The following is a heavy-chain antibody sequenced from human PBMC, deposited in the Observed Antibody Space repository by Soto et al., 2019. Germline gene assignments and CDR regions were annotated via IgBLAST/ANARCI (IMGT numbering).Heavy chain of an antibody. CDR3: ARLAGGSSWYGPLDY. CDR2: IYYSGST. CDR1: GGSISSYY. J-gene: IGHJ4*02. V-gene: IGHV4-59*01. Sequence: SETLSLTWTVSGGSISSYYWSWIRQPPGKGLEWIGYIYYSGSTNYNPSLKSRVTISVDTSKNQFSLKLSSVTAADTAVYYCARLAGGSSWYGPLDYWGQGTLVTVSS. D-gene: IGHD6-13*01.